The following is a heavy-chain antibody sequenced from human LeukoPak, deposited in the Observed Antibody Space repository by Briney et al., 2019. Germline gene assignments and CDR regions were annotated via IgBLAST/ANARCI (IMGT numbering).Heavy chain of an antibody. J-gene: IGHJ4*02. CDR2: IKSKTDGGTT. CDR1: GFTFSNAW. CDR3: TTGIAAAGNHDY. V-gene: IGHV3-15*01. D-gene: IGHD6-13*01. Sequence: GGSLRLSCAASGFTFSNAWVSWVRQAPGKGLEWVGRIKSKTDGGTTEYAAPVKGRFTISRDDSKNTLYLQMNSLKTEDTAVYYCTTGIAAAGNHDYWGQGTLVTVSS.